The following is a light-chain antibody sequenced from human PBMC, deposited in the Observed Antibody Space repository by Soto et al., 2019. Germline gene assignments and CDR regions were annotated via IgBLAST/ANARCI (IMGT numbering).Light chain of an antibody. CDR2: DAS. V-gene: IGKV1-13*02. J-gene: IGKJ3*01. Sequence: AIQLTQSPSSLSASVGDRVTITCRASQGISSALAWYQQKPGQAPKLLIYDASSLESGVPSRFSGSGSGTEFTITISSLQPEDFATYYCQQFNSYPRTFGPGTKVDIK. CDR1: QGISSA. CDR3: QQFNSYPRT.